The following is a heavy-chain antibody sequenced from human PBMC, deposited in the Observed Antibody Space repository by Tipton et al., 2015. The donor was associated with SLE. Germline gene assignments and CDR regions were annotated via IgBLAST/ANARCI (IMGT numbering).Heavy chain of an antibody. CDR1: GFTFNNYW. D-gene: IGHD6-25*01. CDR3: ARDRAAQYYSYYYMDV. Sequence: SLRLSCAASGFTFNNYWMHWVRQVPGKGLVWVSRINTDGSGTTYADSVKGRFTISRDNAKNTLYLQMNSLRVGDTAVYYCARDRAAQYYSYYYMDVWGKGTTVTISS. V-gene: IGHV3-74*01. CDR2: INTDGSGT. J-gene: IGHJ6*03.